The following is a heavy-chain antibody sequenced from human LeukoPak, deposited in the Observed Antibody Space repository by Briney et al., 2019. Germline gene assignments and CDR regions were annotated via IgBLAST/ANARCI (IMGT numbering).Heavy chain of an antibody. CDR1: GFTFSSYG. CDR2: ISYDGSNK. J-gene: IGHJ4*02. V-gene: IGHV3-30*18. CDR3: AKDENCLDY. Sequence: PGGSLRLSCAASGFTFSSYGMHWVRQAPGKGLEWVAVISYDGSNKYYADSVKGRFTISRDNSKNTLYLQMNSLRAEDTAVYYCAKDENCLDYWGQGTLVTVSP. D-gene: IGHD1-1*01.